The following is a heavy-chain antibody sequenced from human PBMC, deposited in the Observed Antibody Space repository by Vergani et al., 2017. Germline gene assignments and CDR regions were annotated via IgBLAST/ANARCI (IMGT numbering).Heavy chain of an antibody. CDR3: AVCSCLESLLLSVPGYYYMDV. CDR2: VFYNGDT. Sequence: QLQLQESGPGLVKPSETLSLTCSVSGGSISSSIYYWGWVRQPPGKGLEWIGGVFYNGDTSYSPSLKSRVIISVDTSKNQFSLKLISVTAADTAVYYCAVCSCLESLLLSVPGYYYMDVWGKGTTVTVSS. J-gene: IGHJ6*03. V-gene: IGHV4-39*01. CDR1: GGSISSSIYY. D-gene: IGHD3-3*02.